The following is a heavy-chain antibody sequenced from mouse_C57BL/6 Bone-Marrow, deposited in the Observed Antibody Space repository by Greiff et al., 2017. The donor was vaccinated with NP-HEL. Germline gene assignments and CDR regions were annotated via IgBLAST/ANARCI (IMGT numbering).Heavy chain of an antibody. CDR3: AKRNSYYAMDY. Sequence: VKFQESGPGLVQPSQSLSITCTVSGFSLTSYGVHWVRQSPGKGLEWLGVIWRGGSTDYNAAFMSRLSITKDNSKSQVFFKMNSLQADDTAIYYCAKRNSYYAMDYWGQGTSVTVSS. CDR1: GFSLTSYG. V-gene: IGHV2-5*01. CDR2: IWRGGST. J-gene: IGHJ4*01.